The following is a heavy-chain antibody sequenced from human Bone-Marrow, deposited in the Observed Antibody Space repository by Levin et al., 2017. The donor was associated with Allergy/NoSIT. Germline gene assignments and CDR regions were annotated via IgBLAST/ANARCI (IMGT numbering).Heavy chain of an antibody. Sequence: GGSLRLSCAGSGFTFSSDVLSWVRQAPGKGLEWVSGISGSGGTTYYADSVKGRFTISRDNSKNTLYLQMNSLRAEDTAVYYCAKGSYCSAGTCDSRLGYWGQGTLVTVSS. D-gene: IGHD2-15*01. CDR2: ISGSGGTT. V-gene: IGHV3-23*01. CDR1: GFTFSSDV. J-gene: IGHJ4*02. CDR3: AKGSYCSAGTCDSRLGY.